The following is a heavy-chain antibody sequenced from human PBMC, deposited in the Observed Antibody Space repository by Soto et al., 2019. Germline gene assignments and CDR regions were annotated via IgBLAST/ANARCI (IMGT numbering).Heavy chain of an antibody. Sequence: GQSLKISCKVSVYSFTSYWISWVRQMPGKGLEWMGRIDSSDSYTNYSPSFQGHVTISADKSISTAYLHWSSLKASETDSYYCERGGAAAGRIYYYYSGMDGWGLWTTVTVS. D-gene: IGHD6-13*01. J-gene: IGHJ6*02. CDR3: ERGGAAAGRIYYYYSGMDG. CDR2: IDSSDSYT. CDR1: VYSFTSYW. V-gene: IGHV5-10-1*01.